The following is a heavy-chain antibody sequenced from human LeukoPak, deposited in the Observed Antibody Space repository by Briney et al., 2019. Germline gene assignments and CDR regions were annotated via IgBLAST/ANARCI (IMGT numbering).Heavy chain of an antibody. V-gene: IGHV3-48*03. Sequence: PGGSLRLSCAASGFTFSSYEMNWVRQAPGKGLEWVSYISSSGSTIYYADSVKGRFTISRDNAKNSLYLQMNSLGPEDTAVYYRARDPYSGNYGNYYYYYMDVWGKGTTVTISS. CDR2: ISSSGSTI. J-gene: IGHJ6*03. CDR3: ARDPYSGNYGNYYYYYMDV. CDR1: GFTFSSYE. D-gene: IGHD1-26*01.